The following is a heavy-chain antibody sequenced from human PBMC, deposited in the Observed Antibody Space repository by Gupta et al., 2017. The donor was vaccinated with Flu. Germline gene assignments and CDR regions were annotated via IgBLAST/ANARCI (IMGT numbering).Heavy chain of an antibody. V-gene: IGHV4-31*03. Sequence: QVQLPESGQGLVKPSQTLSLTCTVSGGSISIGGSYWSWIRQHPGKGLEWSGYIYYSGSTYYNPSLKSRVTISVDTSKNQFSLKLSSVTAADTAVYYGASREWLWRDYWGQGTLVTVSS. D-gene: IGHD3-3*01. CDR3: ASREWLWRDY. CDR2: IYYSGST. CDR1: GGSISIGGSY. J-gene: IGHJ4*02.